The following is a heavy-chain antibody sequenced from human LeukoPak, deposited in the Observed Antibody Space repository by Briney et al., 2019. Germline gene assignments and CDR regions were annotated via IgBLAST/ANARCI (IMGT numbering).Heavy chain of an antibody. D-gene: IGHD6-13*01. CDR1: GGSISSSNW. Sequence: PSGTLSLTCAVSGGSISSSNWWSWVRQPPGKGLEWIGEIYHSGSTNYNPSLKSRVTISVDKSKNQFSLKLSSVTAADTAVYHCASSYSSSWSVDYWGQGTLVTVSS. V-gene: IGHV4-4*02. CDR3: ASSYSSSWSVDY. J-gene: IGHJ4*02. CDR2: IYHSGST.